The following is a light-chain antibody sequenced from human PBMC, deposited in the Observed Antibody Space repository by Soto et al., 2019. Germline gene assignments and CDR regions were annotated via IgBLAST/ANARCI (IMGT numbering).Light chain of an antibody. CDR2: GAS. J-gene: IGKJ5*01. Sequence: DIQLTQSPSFLSASVGDRVTITCRASQGISSHLAWYQQKPGKAPKLLIYGASTLQSGVPSRFSGSGSGTEFTLTISSLQPEDFATYYCHQFNSYPITFGQGTRLEIK. V-gene: IGKV1-9*01. CDR3: HQFNSYPIT. CDR1: QGISSH.